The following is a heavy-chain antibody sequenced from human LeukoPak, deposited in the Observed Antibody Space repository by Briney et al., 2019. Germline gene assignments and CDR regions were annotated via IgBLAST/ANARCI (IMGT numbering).Heavy chain of an antibody. Sequence: ASVKVSCKASDYTFTSYDIIWVRQAPGQGLEWMGGIIPIFGTANYAQKFQGRVTITADESTSTAYMELSSLRSEDTAVYFCARDRGYSYAKKSSNYYYMDVWGKGTTVTISS. CDR3: ARDRGYSYAKKSSNYYYMDV. CDR2: IIPIFGTA. J-gene: IGHJ6*03. V-gene: IGHV1-69*13. CDR1: DYTFTSYD. D-gene: IGHD5-18*01.